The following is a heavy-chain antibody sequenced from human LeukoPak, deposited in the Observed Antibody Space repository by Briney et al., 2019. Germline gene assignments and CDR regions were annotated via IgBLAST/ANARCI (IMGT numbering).Heavy chain of an antibody. CDR3: AHTYRYHLDRVGYYYFDS. J-gene: IGHJ4*02. Sequence: SGPTLVKPTQTLTLTCTFSGFSLSTDGLGVAWIRQPPGKTLEWLALIYWDDDKRYSPSLKSRLTITKDSPKNLVVLTMSNMDPVDTATYYCAHTYRYHLDRVGYYYFDSWGQGTLVTVSS. CDR1: GFSLSTDGLG. CDR2: IYWDDDK. D-gene: IGHD3-22*01. V-gene: IGHV2-5*02.